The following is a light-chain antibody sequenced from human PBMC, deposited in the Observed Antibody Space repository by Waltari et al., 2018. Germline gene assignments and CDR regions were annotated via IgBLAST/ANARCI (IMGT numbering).Light chain of an antibody. Sequence: DIQITQSPSSLSASVGASVTITCRASQSISNSLNWYQHKPGKAPKLLIFAASTVQSGVPSRFNGSGSGTDFTLTISSLQPEDFATYYCQQGYSTPFTFGQGTKLEIK. J-gene: IGKJ2*01. CDR3: QQGYSTPFT. CDR1: QSISNS. CDR2: AAS. V-gene: IGKV1-39*01.